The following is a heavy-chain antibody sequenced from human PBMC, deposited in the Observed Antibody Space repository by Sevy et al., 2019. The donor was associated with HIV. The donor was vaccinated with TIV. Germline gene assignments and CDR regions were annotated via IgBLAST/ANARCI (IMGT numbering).Heavy chain of an antibody. CDR1: GFTFSSYA. Sequence: GGSLRLSCAASGFTFSSYAMHWVRQAPGKGLEWVAVISYDGSNKYYADSVKGRFTISRDNSKNTLYLQMNSLRAEDTAVYYCARVTRYCCSTSCYHYYYYGMDVWGQGTTVTVSS. D-gene: IGHD2-2*01. CDR3: ARVTRYCCSTSCYHYYYYGMDV. V-gene: IGHV3-30-3*01. CDR2: ISYDGSNK. J-gene: IGHJ6*02.